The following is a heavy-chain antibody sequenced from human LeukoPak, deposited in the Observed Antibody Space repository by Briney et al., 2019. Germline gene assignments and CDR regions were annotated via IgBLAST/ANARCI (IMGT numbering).Heavy chain of an antibody. D-gene: IGHD4-17*01. V-gene: IGHV1-2*02. CDR2: INPNSGGT. CDR3: ARDRSPTVTPHDAFDI. Sequence: ASVKVSCKASGYTFTGYYMHWVRQAPGQGLEWMGWINPNSGGTNYAQKFQGRVTMTRDTSISTAYMELSRLRSDDTAVYYCARDRSPTVTPHDAFDIWGQGTMVTVSS. J-gene: IGHJ3*02. CDR1: GYTFTGYY.